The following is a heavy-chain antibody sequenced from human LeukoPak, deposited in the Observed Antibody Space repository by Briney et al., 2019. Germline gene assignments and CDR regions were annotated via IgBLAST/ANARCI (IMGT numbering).Heavy chain of an antibody. Sequence: GGSLRLSCAASGFTFSSYSMQWVRRTPGKGLEWVGIMSNSGENTFYGEAVKGRFTISRDNSQNTLYLQMNSLRPEDTAVYYCAKGGASVTRYVDYWGQGTLVTVSS. J-gene: IGHJ4*02. V-gene: IGHV3-30*18. CDR2: MSNSGENT. CDR3: AKGGASVTRYVDY. D-gene: IGHD4-17*01. CDR1: GFTFSSYS.